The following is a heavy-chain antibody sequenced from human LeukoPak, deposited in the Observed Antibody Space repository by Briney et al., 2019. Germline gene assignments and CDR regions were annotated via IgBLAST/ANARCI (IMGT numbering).Heavy chain of an antibody. D-gene: IGHD2/OR15-2a*01. J-gene: IGHJ4*02. CDR1: GASVGDYY. Sequence: SETLSLTCTVSGASVGDYYWSWIRQAAGKGLEWLGRIYTSGNTIYDPSLQSRVTISVDVSKNQFSLRLISMTAADTGIYYCAVDNRDFWGQGTLVTVSS. CDR2: IYTSGNT. CDR3: AVDNRDF. V-gene: IGHV4-4*07.